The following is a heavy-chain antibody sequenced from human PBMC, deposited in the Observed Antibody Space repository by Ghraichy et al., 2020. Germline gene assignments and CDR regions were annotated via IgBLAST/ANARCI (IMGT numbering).Heavy chain of an antibody. V-gene: IGHV3-21*01. CDR3: ARDEAYGGGDGGGLCYYGMGG. Sequence: GGSLRLSCAASGFTFSSYSMNWVRQAPGKGLEWVSSISSSSSYIYYADSVKGRFTISRDNAKNSLYLQMNSLRAEDTAVYYCARDEAYGGGDGGGLCYYGMGGWGKGTTVTVAS. D-gene: IGHD2-21*02. CDR2: ISSSSSYI. CDR1: GFTFSSYS. J-gene: IGHJ6*04.